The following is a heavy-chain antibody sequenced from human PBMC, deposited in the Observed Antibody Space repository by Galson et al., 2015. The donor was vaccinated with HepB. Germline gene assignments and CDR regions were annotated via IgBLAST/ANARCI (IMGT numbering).Heavy chain of an antibody. Sequence: SLTCAVSGGSISSSDWWIWARQPPGKGLEWVGQIYHRGSTNYNPSLESRVTISVDRSKNQFSLKLTSVTAADTAVYYCAREKGGNSYLDYWGQGTLVTVSS. CDR2: IYHRGST. CDR1: GGSISSSDW. V-gene: IGHV4-4*02. J-gene: IGHJ4*02. CDR3: AREKGGNSYLDY. D-gene: IGHD4-23*01.